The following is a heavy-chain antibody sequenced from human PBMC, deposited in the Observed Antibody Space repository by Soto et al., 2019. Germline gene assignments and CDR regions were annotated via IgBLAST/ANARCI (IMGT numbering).Heavy chain of an antibody. J-gene: IGHJ4*02. D-gene: IGHD3-3*01. V-gene: IGHV4-39*01. Sequence: SSETLSLTCTVSGGSISSSSYYWGWIRQPPGKGLEWIGSIYFSGSTFYNPSLKSRVTMSVDTSTNQFSLKLNSVTATDTAVYYCGRQRYGLTMFIWGQGTLVTVSS. CDR1: GGSISSSSYY. CDR3: GRQRYGLTMFI. CDR2: IYFSGST.